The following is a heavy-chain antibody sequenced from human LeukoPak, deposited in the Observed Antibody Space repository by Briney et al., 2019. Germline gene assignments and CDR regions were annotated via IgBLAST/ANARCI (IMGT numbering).Heavy chain of an antibody. CDR3: AKDEYSGSYEDNFGY. CDR1: GFTFSSYG. Sequence: GGSLRLSCAASGFTFSSYGMHWVRQAPGKGLEWVAVISYDGSNKYYADSVKGRFTISRDNSKNTLYLQMNSLRAEDTAVYYCAKDEYSGSYEDNFGYWGQGTLVTVSS. D-gene: IGHD1-26*01. J-gene: IGHJ4*02. CDR2: ISYDGSNK. V-gene: IGHV3-30*18.